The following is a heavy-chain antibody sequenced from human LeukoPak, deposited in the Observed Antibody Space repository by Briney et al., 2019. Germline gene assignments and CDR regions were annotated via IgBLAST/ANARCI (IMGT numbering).Heavy chain of an antibody. Sequence: GASVKVSCKASGGAFSSYAISWVRQAPGQGLEWMGIINPSGGSTSYAQKFQGRVTMTRDTSTSTVYMELSSLRSEDTAAYYCARRELAGSTAYFDYWGQGTLVTVSS. CDR3: ARRELAGSTAYFDY. J-gene: IGHJ4*02. D-gene: IGHD1-26*01. V-gene: IGHV1-46*01. CDR2: INPSGGST. CDR1: GGAFSSYA.